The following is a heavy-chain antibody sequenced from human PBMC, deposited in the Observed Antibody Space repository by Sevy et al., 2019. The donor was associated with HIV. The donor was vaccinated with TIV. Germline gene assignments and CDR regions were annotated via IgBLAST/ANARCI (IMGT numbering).Heavy chain of an antibody. D-gene: IGHD1-26*01. V-gene: IGHV3-23*01. Sequence: GGSLRLSCAASGFTFSSYAMSWVRQAPGKGLEWVSDISGSGGSTYYADSVKGRFTISRDNSKNTLYLQMNSLRAEDTAVYYCAKGKGGGSYYRAYYFDYWGQGTLVTVSS. J-gene: IGHJ4*02. CDR3: AKGKGGGSYYRAYYFDY. CDR1: GFTFSSYA. CDR2: ISGSGGST.